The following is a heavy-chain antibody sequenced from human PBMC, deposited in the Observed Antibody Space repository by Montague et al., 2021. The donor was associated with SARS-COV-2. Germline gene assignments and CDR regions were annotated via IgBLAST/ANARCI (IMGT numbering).Heavy chain of an antibody. V-gene: IGHV4-30-2*01. CDR1: GGSISSGGYS. CDR2: IYHSGST. CDR3: ARGSMVRGGKVYYGVDV. Sequence: TLSLTFAVSGGSISSGGYSWNWIRQPPGKGLEWIGYIYHSGSTYYNPSLKSRVTISLDSSKNQFSLNLTSVTAADTAVYYCARGSMVRGGKVYYGVDVWGQGTTATVSS. D-gene: IGHD3-10*01. J-gene: IGHJ6*02.